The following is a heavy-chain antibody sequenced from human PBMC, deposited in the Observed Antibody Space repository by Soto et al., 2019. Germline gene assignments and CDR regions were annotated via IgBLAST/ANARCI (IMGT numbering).Heavy chain of an antibody. D-gene: IGHD6-19*01. Sequence: VQLVESGGGLVQPGGSLRLSCAASGYTFSDVLMHWVRQVPGKGLVWVSRINSDGSTTDYADSVKGRFTISRDNAKNTLYLQMNNLRAEDTAVYYCARDGWAVAENWGRGTLVTVSS. CDR3: ARDGWAVAEN. J-gene: IGHJ4*02. CDR1: GYTFSDVL. V-gene: IGHV3-74*01. CDR2: INSDGSTT.